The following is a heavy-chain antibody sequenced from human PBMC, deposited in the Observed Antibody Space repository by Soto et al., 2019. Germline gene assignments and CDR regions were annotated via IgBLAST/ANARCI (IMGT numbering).Heavy chain of an antibody. CDR1: GFIFSDYY. D-gene: IGHD6-19*01. V-gene: IGHV3-11*01. J-gene: IGHJ4*02. CDR2: INTLSSAI. Sequence: QEHLMESGGGLVKPGGSLRLSCAGSGFIFSDYYITWIRRAPGKGLEWVSYINTLSSAIYYADSVKGRFTISRDNAKNSVYWQMNSLRAEDTAVYYCERRLQWQLRPLDSGGRGTLVTVSS. CDR3: ERRLQWQLRPLDS.